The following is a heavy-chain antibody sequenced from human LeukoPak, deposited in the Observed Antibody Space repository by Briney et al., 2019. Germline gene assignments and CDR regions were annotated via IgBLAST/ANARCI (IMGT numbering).Heavy chain of an antibody. CDR3: AKDLHRKVVLHYYKMDV. CDR2: IRYDENNK. D-gene: IGHD2-15*01. J-gene: IGHJ6*03. Sequence: PGGSLRLSCAASGFTFNIYGMHWVRQAPGKGLEWLAFIRYDENNKNYAESVKGRFTISRDNSKNALYLQMSSLRVEDTAVYYFAKDLHRKVVLHYYKMDVWGKGTTVTVSS. CDR1: GFTFNIYG. V-gene: IGHV3-30*02.